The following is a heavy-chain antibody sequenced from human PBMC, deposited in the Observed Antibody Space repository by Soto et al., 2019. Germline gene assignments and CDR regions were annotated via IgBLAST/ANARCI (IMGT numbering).Heavy chain of an antibody. CDR1: GGTFSSSA. CDR2: IIPIFGTA. CDR3: ASLLRGYSGTGDY. V-gene: IGHV1-69*12. J-gene: IGHJ4*02. D-gene: IGHD5-12*01. Sequence: QVQLVQSGAEVKKPGSSVKVSCKASGGTFSSSAISWVRQAPGQGLEWMGGIIPIFGTANYAQKFRGRVTMTADESTSTAYMELSSLRSEDTAVYYCASLLRGYSGTGDYWGQGTLVTVSS.